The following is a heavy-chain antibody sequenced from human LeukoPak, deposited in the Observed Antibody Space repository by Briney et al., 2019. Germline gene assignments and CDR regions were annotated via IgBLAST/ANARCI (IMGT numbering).Heavy chain of an antibody. CDR3: ATEGKIVRGVYTDY. CDR2: IYYSGST. CDR1: GGSISSSSYC. D-gene: IGHD3-10*02. Sequence: PSETLSLTCTVSGGSISSSSYCWGWIRQPPGKGLEWIRRIYYSGSTYYNPSLKSRVTISVDTSKNQFSLKLSSVTAADTAVYYCATEGKIVRGVYTDYWGQRPLVTVSS. V-gene: IGHV4-39*07. J-gene: IGHJ4*02.